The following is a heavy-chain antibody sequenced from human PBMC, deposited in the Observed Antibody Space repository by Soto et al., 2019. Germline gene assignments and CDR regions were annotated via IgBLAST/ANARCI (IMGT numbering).Heavy chain of an antibody. J-gene: IGHJ3*02. CDR2: IWYDGSNK. CDR1: GFTFSSYG. Sequence: GSLRLSCAASGFTFSSYGMHWVRQAPGKGLEWVAVIWYDGSNKYYADSVKGRFTISRDNSKNTLYLQMNSLRAEDTAVYYCARARGQWLLAFDIWGQGTMVTVSS. V-gene: IGHV3-33*01. CDR3: ARARGQWLLAFDI. D-gene: IGHD6-19*01.